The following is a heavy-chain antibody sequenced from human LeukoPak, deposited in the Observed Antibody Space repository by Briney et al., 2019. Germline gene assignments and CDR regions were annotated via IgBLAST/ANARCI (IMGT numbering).Heavy chain of an antibody. V-gene: IGHV3-23*01. D-gene: IGHD2-21*02. Sequence: PGGSLRLSCAASGFTFSSYAMSWVRQAPGKGLEWVSAISGSGGSTYYADSVKGRFTISRDNSKNTLYLQMNSLRAEDTAVYYCAKPVVVTAIRNNYFDYWGRGTLVTVSS. CDR1: GFTFSSYA. CDR2: ISGSGGST. CDR3: AKPVVVTAIRNNYFDY. J-gene: IGHJ4*02.